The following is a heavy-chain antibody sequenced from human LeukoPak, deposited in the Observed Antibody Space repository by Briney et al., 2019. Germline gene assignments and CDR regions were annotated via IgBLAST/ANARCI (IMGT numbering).Heavy chain of an antibody. Sequence: GGSLRLSCAASGFTFSNYWMHWVRQAPGKGLVWVSHVNTDASSTSYADSVKGRFTISRDNAKNTVYLQMNSLRAEDTAVYYCTRDGYSLLTGTVPHYYYGMDVWGQGTTVTVSS. J-gene: IGHJ6*02. V-gene: IGHV3-74*01. CDR1: GFTFSNYW. CDR3: TRDGYSLLTGTVPHYYYGMDV. D-gene: IGHD1-7*01. CDR2: VNTDASST.